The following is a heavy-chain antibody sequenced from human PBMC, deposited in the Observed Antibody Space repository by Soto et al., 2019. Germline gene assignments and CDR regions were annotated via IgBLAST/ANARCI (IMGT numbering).Heavy chain of an antibody. J-gene: IGHJ6*02. CDR1: GGTFSSYA. D-gene: IGHD2-2*01. CDR3: ARLYVPAASHYYYHGMDV. V-gene: IGHV1-69*13. Sequence: SVKVSCKASGGTFSSYAISWVRQAPGQGVEWMGGIIPIFGTANYEQKFQGRVTITADESTSTAYMELSSLRSEDTAVYYCARLYVPAASHYYYHGMDVWGQGTTVTVSS. CDR2: IIPIFGTA.